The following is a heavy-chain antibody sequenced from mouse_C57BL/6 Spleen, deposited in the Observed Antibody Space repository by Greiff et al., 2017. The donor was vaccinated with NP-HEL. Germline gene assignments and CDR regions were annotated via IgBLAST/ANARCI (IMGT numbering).Heavy chain of an antibody. CDR1: GYSITSGYY. CDR2: ISYDGSN. V-gene: IGHV3-6*01. D-gene: IGHD3-1*01. Sequence: EVKLQESGPGLVKPSQSLSLTCSVTGYSITSGYYWNWIRQFPGNKLEWMGYISYDGSNNYNPSLKNRISISRDTSKNQFFLKLNSVTTEDTATYYCARAGPGRGFAYWGQGTLVTVSA. CDR3: ARAGPGRGFAY. J-gene: IGHJ3*01.